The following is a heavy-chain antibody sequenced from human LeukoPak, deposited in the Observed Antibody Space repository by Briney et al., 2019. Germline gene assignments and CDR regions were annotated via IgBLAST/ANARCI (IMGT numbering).Heavy chain of an antibody. J-gene: IGHJ4*02. CDR1: GFTFSSYG. CDR2: ILYDGSNK. V-gene: IGHV3-33*01. D-gene: IGHD2-2*02. CDR3: ARDRDIVVVPAAIRAPYYFDY. Sequence: GGSLRLSCAASGFTFSSYGMHWVRQAPGKGLEWVAVILYDGSNKYYADSVKGRFTISRDNSKNTLYLQMNSLRAEDTAVYYCARDRDIVVVPAAIRAPYYFDYWGQGTLVTVSS.